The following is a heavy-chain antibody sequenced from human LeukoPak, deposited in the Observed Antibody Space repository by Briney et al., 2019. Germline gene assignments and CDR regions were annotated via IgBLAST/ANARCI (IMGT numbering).Heavy chain of an antibody. CDR2: ISSSSSTI. J-gene: IGHJ4*02. V-gene: IGHV3-48*02. Sequence: GGSLRLSCAASGFTFRSYSMNWVRQAPGKGLEWVSYISSSSSTIYYADSVKGRFTISRDNAKNSLYLQMTSLRDEDTAVYSCARGSGGSGYNYWGQGILVTVSS. CDR1: GFTFRSYS. CDR3: ARGSGGSGYNY. D-gene: IGHD3-22*01.